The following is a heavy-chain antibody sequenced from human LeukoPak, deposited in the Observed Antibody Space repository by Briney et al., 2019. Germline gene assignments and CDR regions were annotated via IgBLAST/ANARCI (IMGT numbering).Heavy chain of an antibody. CDR1: GGSISSSSYY. V-gene: IGHV4-39*01. CDR2: IYYSGST. CDR3: ARGGRVLLWFGELLSWFDP. J-gene: IGHJ5*02. D-gene: IGHD3-10*01. Sequence: SETLSLTCTVSGGSISSSSYYWGWIRQPPGKGLEWIGSIYYSGSTYYNPSLKSRVTISVDTSKNQFSLKLSSVTAADTAVYYCARGGRVLLWFGELLSWFDPWGQGTLVTVSS.